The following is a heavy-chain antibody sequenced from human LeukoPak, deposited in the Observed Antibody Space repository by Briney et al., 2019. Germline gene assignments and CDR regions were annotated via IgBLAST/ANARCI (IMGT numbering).Heavy chain of an antibody. CDR3: ARDEAPFRIIATYY. CDR1: GFTFSSYA. D-gene: IGHD6-13*01. CDR2: ISYDGSNK. V-gene: IGHV3-30-3*01. J-gene: IGHJ4*02. Sequence: GGSLRLSCAASGFTFSSYAMHWVRQAPGKGLEWVAVISYDGSNKYYADSVKGRFTISRDNSKNTLYLQMNSLRAEDTAVYYCARDEAPFRIIATYYWGQGTLVTVSS.